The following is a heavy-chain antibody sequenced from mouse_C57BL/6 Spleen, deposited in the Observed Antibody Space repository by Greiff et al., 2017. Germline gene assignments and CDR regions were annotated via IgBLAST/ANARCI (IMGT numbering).Heavy chain of an antibody. V-gene: IGHV5-17*01. Sequence: DVKLVESGGGLVKPGGSLKLSCAASGFTFSDYGMHWVRQAPEKGLEWVAYISSGSSTIYYADTVKGRFTISRDNAKNTLFLQMTSLRSEDTAMYYCARSRRAYAMDYWGQGTSVTVSS. CDR1: GFTFSDYG. CDR2: ISSGSSTI. D-gene: IGHD2-12*01. J-gene: IGHJ4*01. CDR3: ARSRRAYAMDY.